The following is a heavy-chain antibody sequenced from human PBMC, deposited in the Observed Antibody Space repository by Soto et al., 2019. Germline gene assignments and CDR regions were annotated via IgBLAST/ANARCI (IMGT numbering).Heavy chain of an antibody. V-gene: IGHV3-74*01. J-gene: IGHJ4*02. D-gene: IGHD2-15*01. CDR1: GFTFGSNW. Sequence: GGSLRLSCVASGFTFGSNWMHWVRQVPGKGLVWLSYISPEGGTTNYADSVKGRFTISRDNARNTLFLQISSLRAEDTAVYYCASLYSYSVSLDHWGQGTLVTVSS. CDR2: ISPEGGTT. CDR3: ASLYSYSVSLDH.